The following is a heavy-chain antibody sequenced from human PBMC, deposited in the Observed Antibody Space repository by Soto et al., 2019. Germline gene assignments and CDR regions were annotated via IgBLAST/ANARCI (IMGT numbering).Heavy chain of an antibody. J-gene: IGHJ6*02. CDR1: GGSISSGGYS. V-gene: IGHV4-30-2*01. Sequence: QLQLQESGSGLVKPSQTLSLTCAVSGGSISSGGYSWSWIRQPPGKGLEWIGYIYHSGSTYYNPSLKCRVTISVDRSKNQSSLKLRSVTAADTAVYYCARRRGFPYYYGMDVWGQGTTVTVSS. CDR2: IYHSGST. CDR3: ARRRGFPYYYGMDV.